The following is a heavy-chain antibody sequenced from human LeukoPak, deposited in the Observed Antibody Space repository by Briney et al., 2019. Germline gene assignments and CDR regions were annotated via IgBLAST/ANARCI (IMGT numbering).Heavy chain of an antibody. D-gene: IGHD6-19*01. J-gene: IGHJ6*02. CDR3: ARSIAVAGISYYYGMDV. CDR2: INHSGST. Sequence: NPSETLSLTCAVYGGSFSGYYWSWIRQPPGKGLEWIGEINHSGSTNYNPSLKSRVTMSVDTPKNQFSLKLSSVTAADTAVYYCARSIAVAGISYYYGMDVWGQGTTVTVSS. CDR1: GGSFSGYY. V-gene: IGHV4-34*01.